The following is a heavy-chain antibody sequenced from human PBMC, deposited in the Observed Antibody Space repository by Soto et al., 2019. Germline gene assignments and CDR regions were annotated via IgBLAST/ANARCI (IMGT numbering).Heavy chain of an antibody. V-gene: IGHV4-59*08. Sequence: QVQLQESGPGLVKPSETLSLTCTVSGGSIRSYYWSWIRQPPGKGLEWIGSIYYSGSTNYKPSLKXRXTXXVDTSKNQFSLKLNSVTAADTAVYSCARQGGWFDPWGQGTLVTVSS. CDR1: GGSIRSYY. CDR3: ARQGGWFDP. D-gene: IGHD1-26*01. J-gene: IGHJ5*02. CDR2: IYYSGST.